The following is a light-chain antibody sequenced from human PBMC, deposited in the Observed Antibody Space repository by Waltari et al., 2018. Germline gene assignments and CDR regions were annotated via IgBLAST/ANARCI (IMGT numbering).Light chain of an antibody. CDR1: QSVSSY. V-gene: IGKV3-11*01. Sequence: VILTQSPATLSLSPGERATLSCRASQSVSSYLAWYQQKPGQAPRLLIHSASSRATGIPDRFSGSGSGTEFTLTISSLEPEDVGVYHCYQHSSGLTFGGGIKVEIK. CDR2: SAS. J-gene: IGKJ4*01. CDR3: YQHSSGLT.